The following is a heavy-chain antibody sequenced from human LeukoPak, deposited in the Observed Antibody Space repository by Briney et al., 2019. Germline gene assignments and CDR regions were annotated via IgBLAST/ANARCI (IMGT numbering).Heavy chain of an antibody. V-gene: IGHV1-8*01. D-gene: IGHD3-9*01. CDR2: MNPNSGNT. CDR3: ARGLNVLRYFDWLKHYYYGMDV. CDR1: GYTFTSYD. Sequence: ASVKVSCKASGYTFTSYDINWVRQATGQGLEWMGWMNPNSGNTGYAQKFQGRVTMTRNTSISTAYMELSSLRSEDTAVYYCARGLNVLRYFDWLKHYYYGMDVWGQGTTVTASS. J-gene: IGHJ6*02.